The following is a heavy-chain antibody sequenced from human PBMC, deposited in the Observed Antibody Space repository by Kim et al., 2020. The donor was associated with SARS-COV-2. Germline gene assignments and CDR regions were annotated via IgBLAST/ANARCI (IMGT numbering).Heavy chain of an antibody. CDR2: ISSSSTTM. Sequence: GGSLRLSCAASGFNFNTYSMNWVRQAPGKGLEWVSYISSSSTTMYYADSVRGRFTISRDNAKNSLFLQMNSLRDEDTAVYYCARCPLSMTMVRGMITTTLFYYSNMDAWGQGTTVTVSS. D-gene: IGHD3-10*01. CDR1: GFNFNTYS. V-gene: IGHV3-48*02. CDR3: ARCPLSMTMVRGMITTTLFYYSNMDA. J-gene: IGHJ6*02.